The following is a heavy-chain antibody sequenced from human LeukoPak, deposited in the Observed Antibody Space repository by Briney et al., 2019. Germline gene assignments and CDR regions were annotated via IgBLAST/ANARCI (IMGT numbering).Heavy chain of an antibody. CDR3: ARGPTISETGYFDY. CDR1: GGSISSSSYY. J-gene: IGHJ4*03. CDR2: INHRGDT. Sequence: SETLSLTCTVSGGSISSSSYYWGWIRQPPGKGLEWIAEINHRGDTNYNPSVKSRVSISVDTSKNQSSLKVTSLTAADTAVYYCARGPTISETGYFDYWGQGTLVTVSS. D-gene: IGHD1-1*01. V-gene: IGHV4-39*07.